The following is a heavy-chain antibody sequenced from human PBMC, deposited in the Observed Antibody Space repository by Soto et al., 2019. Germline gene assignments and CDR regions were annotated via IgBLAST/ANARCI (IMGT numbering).Heavy chain of an antibody. CDR3: ARAPETPTIFGVVRPYFFNH. Sequence: SETLSLTCTVSGDSISSGGSYWNWIRQRPGKGLERMGYIFYSGSFYYTPSLRGRVMRSADTSKNQSYLRLSSVTASDTALHYCARAPETPTIFGVVRPYFFNHWGQGPLVTVSS. D-gene: IGHD3-3*01. CDR1: GDSISSGGSY. J-gene: IGHJ4*02. CDR2: IFYSGSF. V-gene: IGHV4-31*03.